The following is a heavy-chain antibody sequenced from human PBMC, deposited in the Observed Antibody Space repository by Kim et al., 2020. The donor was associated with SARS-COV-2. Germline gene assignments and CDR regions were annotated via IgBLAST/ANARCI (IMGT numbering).Heavy chain of an antibody. J-gene: IGHJ6*02. D-gene: IGHD3-10*01. V-gene: IGHV3-23*01. CDR2: FSGSGGST. CDR1: GFTFSSYA. Sequence: GGSLRLSCAASGFTFSSYAMSWVRQAPGKGLEWVSAFSGSGGSTYYADSVKGRFSISRDNSKSTLYLQMNSLRAEDTAIYYCAKGLGLGNLVRGIIIKRSDYYAMDVWGQGTTVTVSS. CDR3: AKGLGLGNLVRGIIIKRSDYYAMDV.